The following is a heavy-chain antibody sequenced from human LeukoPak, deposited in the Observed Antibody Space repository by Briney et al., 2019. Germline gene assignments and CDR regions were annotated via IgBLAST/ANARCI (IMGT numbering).Heavy chain of an antibody. D-gene: IGHD3-22*01. CDR1: GGSFSGYY. Sequence: PSETLSLTCAVYGGSFSGYYWSWIRQPPGKGLEWIGEINRSGSTNYNPSLKSRVTISVDTSKNQFSLKLSSVTAADTAVYYCARANYYDSSGYYANWGQGTLVTVSS. V-gene: IGHV4-34*01. J-gene: IGHJ4*02. CDR3: ARANYYDSSGYYAN. CDR2: INRSGST.